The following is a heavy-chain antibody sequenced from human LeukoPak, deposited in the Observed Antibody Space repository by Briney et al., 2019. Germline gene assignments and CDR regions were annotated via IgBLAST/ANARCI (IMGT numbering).Heavy chain of an antibody. Sequence: ASVKVSCRASGYMFTNYGISWVRQAPGQGLEWMGCIITYNGNTYYSQKLQGRVTMTTVTSTSTAYMELRSLRSDDTAVYYCAKTTVTSEEYFYYYMDVWGKGTTVTVSS. CDR3: AKTTVTSEEYFYYYMDV. CDR2: IITYNGNT. CDR1: GYMFTNYG. D-gene: IGHD4-17*01. J-gene: IGHJ6*03. V-gene: IGHV1-18*01.